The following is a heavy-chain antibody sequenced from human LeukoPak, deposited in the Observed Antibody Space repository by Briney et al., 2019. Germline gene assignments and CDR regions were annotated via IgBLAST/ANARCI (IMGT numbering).Heavy chain of an antibody. Sequence: GGSLRLSCAASGFTFSSYSMNWVRQAPGKGLEWVSSISSSSGYIYYADSVKGRFTISRDNAKNSLYLQMNSLRAEDTAVYYCARDRFDYYGSGTTYYYYYMDVWGKGTTVTVSS. D-gene: IGHD3-10*01. V-gene: IGHV3-21*01. J-gene: IGHJ6*03. CDR3: ARDRFDYYGSGTTYYYYYMDV. CDR2: ISSSSGYI. CDR1: GFTFSSYS.